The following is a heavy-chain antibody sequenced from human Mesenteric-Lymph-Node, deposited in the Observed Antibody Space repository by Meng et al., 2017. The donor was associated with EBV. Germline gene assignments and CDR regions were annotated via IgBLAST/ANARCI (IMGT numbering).Heavy chain of an antibody. CDR2: INYRGNT. CDR3: AGAGYWRFDA. Sequence: GAVLFKSSENPSLTCAVYGGALSNYYWSWIRQPPGKGLEWIGEINYRGNTNYNPSLKSRVTVSVDTSKNQVSLKLNSVTAADTAIYYCAGAGYWRFDAWGRGTLVTVFS. V-gene: IGHV4-34*01. J-gene: IGHJ5*02. CDR1: GGALSNYY. D-gene: IGHD6-13*01.